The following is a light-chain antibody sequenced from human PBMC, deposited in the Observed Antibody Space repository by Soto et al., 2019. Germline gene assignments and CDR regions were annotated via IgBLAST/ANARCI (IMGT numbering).Light chain of an antibody. J-gene: IGLJ1*01. CDR3: SAYKTSRSYI. CDR1: SSDVGAYRH. CDR2: DVS. Sequence: QSALTQPASVSGSPGQAITISCTGTSSDVGAYRHVSWHQQYPGKAPKLMIYDVSDRPSGVSYRFSGSKSGNTASLTISGLQAEDEADYYCSAYKTSRSYIFGSGTKVTVL. V-gene: IGLV2-14*01.